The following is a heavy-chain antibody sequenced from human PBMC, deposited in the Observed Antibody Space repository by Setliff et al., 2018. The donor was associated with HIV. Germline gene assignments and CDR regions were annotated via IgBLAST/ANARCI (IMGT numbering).Heavy chain of an antibody. J-gene: IGHJ4*02. V-gene: IGHV1-8*01. CDR2: MNPNSGNT. CDR1: GYTFSNYD. CDR3: ARERRYCSGGSCSKFFDY. Sequence: ASVKVSCKASGYTFSNYDINWVRQATGQGLEWVGWMNPNSGNTGYAQKFQGRVTLTRNTSISTAYMELSSLRSEDTAVYSCARERRYCSGGSCSKFFDYWGQGTLVTSPQ. D-gene: IGHD2-15*01.